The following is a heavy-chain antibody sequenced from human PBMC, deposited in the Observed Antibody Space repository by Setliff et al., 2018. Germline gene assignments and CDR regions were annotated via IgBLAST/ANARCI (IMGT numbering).Heavy chain of an antibody. J-gene: IGHJ4*01. CDR3: AGAGGNSDYFDY. CDR1: GFTFSGSA. V-gene: IGHV3-73*01. D-gene: IGHD2-21*02. CDR2: IRRNADNRAP. Sequence: LRLSCAASGFTFSGSAVHWVRQASGKGLEWVGRIRRNADNRAPIYAASVKGRFTISRDDSKNTAYLQMNSLTIEDTAVYYCAGAGGNSDYFDYWGHGTLVTVSS.